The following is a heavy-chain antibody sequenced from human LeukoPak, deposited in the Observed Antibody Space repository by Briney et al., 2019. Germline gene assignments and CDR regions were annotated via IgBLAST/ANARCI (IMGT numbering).Heavy chain of an antibody. CDR3: ARDVVGGGNFDY. CDR2: SYYSGST. Sequence: PWGTLSLSCTVSGDSISSYYWSWIRQPPGKGLEWVVCSYYSGSTNYNPSLKSRVTITVDTSKNQFSLKLSSGTAADTAVYYCARDVVGGGNFDYWGQGTLVTVSS. CDR1: GDSISSYY. V-gene: IGHV4-59*01. D-gene: IGHD1-26*01. J-gene: IGHJ4*02.